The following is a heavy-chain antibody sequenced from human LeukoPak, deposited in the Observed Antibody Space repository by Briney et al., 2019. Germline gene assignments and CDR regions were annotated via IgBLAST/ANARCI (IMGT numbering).Heavy chain of an antibody. CDR2: INPNSGGT. Sequence: ASVKVSCKASGYTFTGYYMHWVRQAPGQGLEWMGWINPNSGGTNYAQKFQGRVTMTRDTSISTAYMELSRLRSDDTAVYYCARDQDDGGNSEDPDDYWGQGTLVTVSS. J-gene: IGHJ4*02. CDR3: ARDQDDGGNSEDPDDY. V-gene: IGHV1-2*02. CDR1: GYTFTGYY. D-gene: IGHD4-23*01.